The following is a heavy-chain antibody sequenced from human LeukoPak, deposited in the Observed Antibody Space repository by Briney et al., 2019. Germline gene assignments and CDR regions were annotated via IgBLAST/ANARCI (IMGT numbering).Heavy chain of an antibody. CDR3: ARLDTAMPPEVDY. CDR1: GGSISSYY. V-gene: IGHV4-59*08. D-gene: IGHD5-18*01. CDR2: IYYSGST. Sequence: SETLSLTCTVSGGSISSYYWSWIRQPPGKGLEWIGYIYYSGSTNYNPSLKSRVTISVDTSKNQFSLKLSSVTAADTAVYYCARLDTAMPPEVDYWGQGTLVTVSS. J-gene: IGHJ4*02.